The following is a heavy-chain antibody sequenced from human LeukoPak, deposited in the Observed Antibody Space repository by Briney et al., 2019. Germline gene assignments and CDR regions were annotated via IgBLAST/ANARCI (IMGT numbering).Heavy chain of an antibody. CDR3: ARAKIVGATKTPFDY. D-gene: IGHD1-26*01. Sequence: ASVKASCKASGGTFSSYAISWVRQAPGQGLEWMGGVIPIFGTANYAQKFQGRVTITTDESTSTAYMELSSLRSEDTAVYYCARAKIVGATKTPFDYWGQGTLVTVSS. J-gene: IGHJ4*02. CDR1: GGTFSSYA. CDR2: VIPIFGTA. V-gene: IGHV1-69*05.